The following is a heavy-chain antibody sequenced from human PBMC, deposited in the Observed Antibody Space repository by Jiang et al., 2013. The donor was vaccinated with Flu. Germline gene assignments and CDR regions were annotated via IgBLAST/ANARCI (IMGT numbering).Heavy chain of an antibody. D-gene: IGHD5-18*01. J-gene: IGHJ4*02. CDR3: ARTDTAMEGRVDY. Sequence: WISAYNGNTNYAQKLQGRVTMTTDTSTSTAYMELRSLRSDDTAVYYCARTDTAMEGRVDYWGQGTLVTVSS. V-gene: IGHV1-18*01. CDR2: ISAYNGNT.